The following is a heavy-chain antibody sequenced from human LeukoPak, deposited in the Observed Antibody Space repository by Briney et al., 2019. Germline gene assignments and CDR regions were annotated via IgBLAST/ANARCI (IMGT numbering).Heavy chain of an antibody. D-gene: IGHD2-2*01. V-gene: IGHV3-66*03. Sequence: GGSLRLSCAASGFTVSSNYMIWVRQAPGKGLEWVSVIYISGSTYYADSVKGRFTISRDNSKNTVYLQMNSLTTEDTAVYYCARDPTQSSPLDYWGQGTLVTVSS. J-gene: IGHJ4*02. CDR2: IYISGST. CDR3: ARDPTQSSPLDY. CDR1: GFTVSSNY.